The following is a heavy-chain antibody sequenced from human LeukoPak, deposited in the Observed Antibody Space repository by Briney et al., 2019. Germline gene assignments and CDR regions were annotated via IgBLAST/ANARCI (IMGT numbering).Heavy chain of an antibody. CDR3: AKDLSGYSSSWDFTQGFDY. D-gene: IGHD6-13*01. J-gene: IGHJ4*02. CDR1: GFTFSSFW. Sequence: GGSLRLSCAASGFTFSSFWMSWVRQAPGKGLEWVGWINQDESDKQYVDSVKGRFTISRDNAKNSIYLQMNSLRAEDTAVYYCAKDLSGYSSSWDFTQGFDYWGQGTLVTVSS. CDR2: INQDESDK. V-gene: IGHV3-7*01.